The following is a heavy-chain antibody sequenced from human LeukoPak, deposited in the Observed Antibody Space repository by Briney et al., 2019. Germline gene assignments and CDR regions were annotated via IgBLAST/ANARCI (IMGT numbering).Heavy chain of an antibody. CDR2: INPSGGST. J-gene: IGHJ4*02. V-gene: IGHV1-46*01. D-gene: IGHD3-10*01. CDR1: GYTFTSYY. Sequence: ASVKVSCKASGYTFTSYYMHWVRQAPGQGLEWMGIINPSGGSTSYAQKFQGRVTMTRDMSTSTVYMELSSLRSEDTAVYYCARAPGGFGELSPIDYWGQGTLVTVSS. CDR3: ARAPGGFGELSPIDY.